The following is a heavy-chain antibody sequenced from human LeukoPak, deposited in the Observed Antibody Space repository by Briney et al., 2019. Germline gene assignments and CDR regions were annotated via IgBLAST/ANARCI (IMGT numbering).Heavy chain of an antibody. V-gene: IGHV3-23*01. J-gene: IGHJ4*02. CDR1: GFTFSSYA. CDR3: AREVGTFDY. Sequence: GGSLRLSCVASGFTFSSYAMSWVRQAPGKGLEWVSLISTSSRTHYADSVKGRFTISRDNSKDTLYLQLNSLRVEDTAVYYCAREVGTFDYWGQGALVTVSS. D-gene: IGHD1-26*01. CDR2: ISTSSRT.